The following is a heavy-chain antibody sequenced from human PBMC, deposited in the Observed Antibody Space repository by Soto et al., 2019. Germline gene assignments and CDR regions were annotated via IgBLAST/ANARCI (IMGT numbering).Heavy chain of an antibody. V-gene: IGHV4-30-2*01. Sequence: QLQLQESGSGLVKPSQTLSLTCAVSGGSISSGGYSWSWIRQPPGKGLAWIGYIYHSGSTYYNPSLKSRVTISVDRSKNQFSLKLSSVTSADTAVYYCARARRPMVGYFDYWGQGTLVTVSS. CDR1: GGSISSGGYS. D-gene: IGHD3-10*02. J-gene: IGHJ4*02. CDR2: IYHSGST. CDR3: ARARRPMVGYFDY.